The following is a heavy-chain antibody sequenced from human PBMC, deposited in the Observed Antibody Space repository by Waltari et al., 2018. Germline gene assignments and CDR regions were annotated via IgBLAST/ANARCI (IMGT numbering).Heavy chain of an antibody. D-gene: IGHD4-17*01. CDR2: IDHSGVT. CDR3: ALSRYGLASPKFDP. V-gene: IGHV4-34*02. CDR1: GGSFSGYS. J-gene: IGHJ5*02. Sequence: QVQVQQWGAGLVKPSETLSLTCADYGGSFSGYSWSCRRQPPGKALEWFGEIDHSGVTNYNPSLTSRATISVDTSRNQLSLKLTSVTAADTAIYYCALSRYGLASPKFDPWGQGTLVTVSS.